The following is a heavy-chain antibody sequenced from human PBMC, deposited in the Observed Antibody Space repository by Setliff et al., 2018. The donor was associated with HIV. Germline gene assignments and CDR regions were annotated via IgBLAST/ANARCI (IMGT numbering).Heavy chain of an antibody. J-gene: IGHJ4*02. CDR2: IYYSGSA. V-gene: IGHV4-31*01. D-gene: IGHD2-21*02. Sequence: SETLSLTCTVSGDSIDRSNFFWTWIRQHPGKGLEWIGYIYYSGSATYNPSLKSQASISVDTSRNESSLKLSSVTAADTAVYFCARGGAFCGRDSCYYLDYWGQGNPVTVSS. CDR1: GDSIDRSNFF. CDR3: ARGGAFCGRDSCYYLDY.